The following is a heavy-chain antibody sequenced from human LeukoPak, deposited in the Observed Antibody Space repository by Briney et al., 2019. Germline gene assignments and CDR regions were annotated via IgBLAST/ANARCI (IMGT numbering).Heavy chain of an antibody. Sequence: PGGSLRLSCAASGFTFSSYWMSWVRQAPGKGLGWVANIKQDGSEKYYVDSVKGRFTISRDNAKNSLYLQMNSLRAEDMALYYCAKAYCSSTSCPSHYWGQGTLVTVSS. V-gene: IGHV3-7*03. CDR2: IKQDGSEK. CDR1: GFTFSSYW. D-gene: IGHD2-2*01. J-gene: IGHJ4*02. CDR3: AKAYCSSTSCPSHY.